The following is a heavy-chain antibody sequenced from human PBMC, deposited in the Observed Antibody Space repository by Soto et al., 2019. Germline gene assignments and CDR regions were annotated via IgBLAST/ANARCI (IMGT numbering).Heavy chain of an antibody. CDR3: ARGAHIXVVTAIYFDS. D-gene: IGHD2-21*02. V-gene: IGHV4-31*03. CDR1: GGSISSGATY. J-gene: IGHJ4*02. Sequence: SETLSLTCTVSGGSISSGATYWSWIRQHPGKGLEWIGWIYYSGSAHYNPSLKSRVSMSVDTSKNQFSLKLSSVTAADTAVYYCARGAHIXVVTAIYFDSWGQGTPVTVSS. CDR2: IYYSGSA.